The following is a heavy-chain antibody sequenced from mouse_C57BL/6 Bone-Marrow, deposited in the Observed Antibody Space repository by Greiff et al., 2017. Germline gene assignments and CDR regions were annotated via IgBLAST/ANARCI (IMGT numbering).Heavy chain of an antibody. CDR3: AREDYAGGGCEFDY. J-gene: IGHJ2*01. CDR1: GYTFTDYY. CDR2: INPNTGGT. V-gene: IGHV1-26*01. D-gene: IGHD2-4*01. Sequence: EVQLQQSGPELVKPGASVKISCKASGYTFTDYYMNWVKQSHGKSLEWIGDINPNTGGTSYNQKFKGKATLTVDKSSSTAYMELRSLTSEDSAVDYWAREDYAGGGCEFDYWGQGTTLTVSS.